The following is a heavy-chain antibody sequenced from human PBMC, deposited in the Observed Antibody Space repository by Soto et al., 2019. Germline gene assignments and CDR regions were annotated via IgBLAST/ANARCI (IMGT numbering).Heavy chain of an antibody. Sequence: EVQLVESGGGLVQPGGTLRLSCAASGFTFSSYWMHWVRQAPGKGLVWVSRINSDGSSTSYADSVKGRFTISRDNAKNTLDLHMNSLGAEDTAVYYCERAKWYYDSSGEEQWYFDRWGRGTLVTVSS. CDR1: GFTFSSYW. V-gene: IGHV3-74*01. J-gene: IGHJ2*01. CDR2: INSDGSST. D-gene: IGHD3-22*01. CDR3: ERAKWYYDSSGEEQWYFDR.